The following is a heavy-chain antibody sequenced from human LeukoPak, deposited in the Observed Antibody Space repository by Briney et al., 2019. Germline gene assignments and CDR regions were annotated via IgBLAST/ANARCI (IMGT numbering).Heavy chain of an antibody. CDR2: IIPILGIA. CDR3: ASSRSRGFWSGYYSYYFDY. D-gene: IGHD3-3*01. CDR1: GGTFSSYT. Sequence: SVKVSCKASGGTFSSYTISWVRQAPGQGLEWMGRIIPILGIANYAQMFQGRVTITADKSTSTAYMELSSLRSEDTAVYYCASSRSRGFWSGYYSYYFDYWGQGTLVTVSS. V-gene: IGHV1-69*02. J-gene: IGHJ4*02.